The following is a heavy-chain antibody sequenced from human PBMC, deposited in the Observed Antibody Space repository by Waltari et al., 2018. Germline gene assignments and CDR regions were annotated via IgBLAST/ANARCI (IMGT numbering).Heavy chain of an antibody. V-gene: IGHV3-15*01. CDR1: GFTFRTPW. D-gene: IGHD3-9*01. CDR3: TAARGYYDILTGYYFDY. J-gene: IGHJ4*02. CDR2: IKSKAHGGTA. Sequence: DVQLVESGGGLVKPGGSLRLSCAVSGFTFRTPWMSWFRRAPGKGLEWVGRIKSKAHGGTADYAAPVKGRFSISRDDSKDTLYLQMNSLETEDTAVYYCTAARGYYDILTGYYFDYWGQGTLVTVSS.